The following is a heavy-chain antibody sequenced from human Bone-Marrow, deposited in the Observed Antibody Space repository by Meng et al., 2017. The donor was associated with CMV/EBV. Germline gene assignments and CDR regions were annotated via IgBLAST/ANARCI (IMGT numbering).Heavy chain of an antibody. J-gene: IGHJ4*02. CDR3: AKDCAGDSYGCSLPAY. V-gene: IGHV3-15*01. CDR1: GFTFSNAW. CDR2: IKSKTDGGTT. Sequence: GESLKISCAASGFTFSNAWMSWVRQAPGKGLEWVGRIKSKTDGGTTDYAAPVKGRFTISRDDSKNTLYLQMNSLRAEDTAVYYCAKDCAGDSYGCSLPAYWGQGTLVTVSS. D-gene: IGHD5-18*01.